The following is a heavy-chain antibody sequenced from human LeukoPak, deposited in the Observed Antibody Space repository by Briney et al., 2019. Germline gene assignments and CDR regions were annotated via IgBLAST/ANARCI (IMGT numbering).Heavy chain of an antibody. CDR2: IYYSGST. D-gene: IGHD4-17*01. J-gene: IGHJ4*02. CDR1: GSSISSYY. Sequence: SETLSLTCTVSGSSISSYYWSWIRQPPGKGLEWIGYIYYSGSTNYNPSLKSRVTISVDTSKNQFSLKLSSVTAADTAVYYCARQPGDYPYYFDYWGQGTLVTVSS. V-gene: IGHV4-59*01. CDR3: ARQPGDYPYYFDY.